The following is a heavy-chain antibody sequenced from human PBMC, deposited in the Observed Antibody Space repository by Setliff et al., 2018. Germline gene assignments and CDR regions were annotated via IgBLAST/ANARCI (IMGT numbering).Heavy chain of an antibody. CDR2: ISGYNADT. J-gene: IGHJ1*01. Sequence: AASVKVSCKASGYRFSTFGISWVRQAPGQGLEWMGWISGYNADTDYAQKFQGRVSMTTDISTNTAYMELRSLRSEDTAVYYCARDPAPSSSASYFQHWGQGTPVTVSS. CDR3: ARDPAPSSSASYFQH. D-gene: IGHD6-6*01. CDR1: GYRFSTFG. V-gene: IGHV1-18*01.